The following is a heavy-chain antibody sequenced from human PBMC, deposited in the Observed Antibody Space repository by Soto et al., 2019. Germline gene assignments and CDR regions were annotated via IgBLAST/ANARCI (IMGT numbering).Heavy chain of an antibody. CDR2: ISYDGSNT. J-gene: IGHJ4*02. Sequence: QVQLVESGGGVVQPGRSLRLSCVASGFTFSSYGMHWVRQAPGKGLEWVAIISYDGSNTYYADSVKGRFTISRDSSKNTLYLQMNSLRAEDTSVYYCAKEGGLSGSYYISSSYYFDYWGQGTLVTVSS. D-gene: IGHD1-26*01. V-gene: IGHV3-30*18. CDR3: AKEGGLSGSYYISSSYYFDY. CDR1: GFTFSSYG.